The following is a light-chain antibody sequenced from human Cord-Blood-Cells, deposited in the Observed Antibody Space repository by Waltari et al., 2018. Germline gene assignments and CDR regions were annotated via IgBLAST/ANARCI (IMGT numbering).Light chain of an antibody. CDR1: ALPKHY. CDR2: KDS. CDR3: QSADSSGTL. J-gene: IGLJ3*02. Sequence: SYELTQPPSVSVSPGQTARLTCPGDALPKHYAYWYQQKPGQAPVLVRYKDSERPSGIPERFSGSSSGTTVTLTISGVQAEDEADYYCQSADSSGTLFGGGTKLTVL. V-gene: IGLV3-25*03.